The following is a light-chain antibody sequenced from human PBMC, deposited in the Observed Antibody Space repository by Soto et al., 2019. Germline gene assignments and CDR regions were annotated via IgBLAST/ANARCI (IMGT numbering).Light chain of an antibody. J-gene: IGLJ2*01. CDR1: SSNIGADFD. Sequence: QSVLTQPPSVSGAPGQTVTISCTGSSSNIGADFDVHWYQHLPGTAPKLLISRNDNRPSGVPDRFSGSKSGTSASLAITGLQVEDEGDYYCSSYTSSSTHVVFGGGTKVTVL. CDR2: RND. CDR3: SSYTSSSTHVV. V-gene: IGLV1-40*01.